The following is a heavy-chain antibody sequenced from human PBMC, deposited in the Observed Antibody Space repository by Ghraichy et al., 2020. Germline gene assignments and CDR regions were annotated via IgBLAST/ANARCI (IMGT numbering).Heavy chain of an antibody. CDR3: AKDQWGVAVGFFDS. D-gene: IGHD3-10*01. V-gene: IGHV3-23*01. CDR2: INGSGDDT. Sequence: GGSLRLSCAASGFTFNNYAMTWVRQAPGKGLEWVSAINGSGDDTYYSDSVKGRFTISRDNSRNTLFLQMNSLRAEDTAVYYCAKDQWGVAVGFFDSWGQGTLVTVSS. J-gene: IGHJ4*02. CDR1: GFTFNNYA.